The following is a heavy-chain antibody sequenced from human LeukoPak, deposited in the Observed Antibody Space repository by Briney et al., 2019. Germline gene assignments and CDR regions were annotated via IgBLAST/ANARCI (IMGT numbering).Heavy chain of an antibody. CDR2: ISSYNSDT. V-gene: IGHV1-18*01. CDR1: GHTLIRYG. Sequence: ASVKVSCKISGHTLIRYGINWVRQAPGQGLEWMGWISSYNSDTNYAQKFQGRVTMTRDTSISTAYMELSRLRSDDTAVYYCARDLYTMVRGVPNWFDPWGQGTLVTVSS. D-gene: IGHD3-10*01. CDR3: ARDLYTMVRGVPNWFDP. J-gene: IGHJ5*02.